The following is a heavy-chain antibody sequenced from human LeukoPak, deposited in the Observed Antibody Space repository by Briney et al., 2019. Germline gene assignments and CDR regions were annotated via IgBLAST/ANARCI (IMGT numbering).Heavy chain of an antibody. V-gene: IGHV4-59*01. CDR2: IYSSGST. Sequence: SETLSLTCTVSGDSISNYYWSWIRQPPGKGLEWIGYIYSSGSTNYNPSLKSRVTISVDTSKNQFSLKLSSVTAADTAVYYCARLRGSYADYWGQGTLVTVSS. CDR1: GDSISNYY. J-gene: IGHJ4*02. D-gene: IGHD3-16*01. CDR3: ARLRGSYADY.